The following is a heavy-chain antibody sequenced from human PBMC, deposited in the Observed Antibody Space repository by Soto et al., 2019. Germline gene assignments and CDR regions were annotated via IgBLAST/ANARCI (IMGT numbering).Heavy chain of an antibody. D-gene: IGHD3-10*01. CDR1: GFTFSSYW. CDR3: ARDRSSGSRYKPYYFDY. CDR2: IKQDGSEK. V-gene: IGHV3-7*01. J-gene: IGHJ4*02. Sequence: GGSLRLSCAASGFTFSSYWMSWVRQAPGKGLEWVANIKQDGSEKYYVDSVKGRFTISRDNAKNSLYLQMNSLRAEDTAVYYCARDRSSGSRYKPYYFDYWGQGTLVTVSS.